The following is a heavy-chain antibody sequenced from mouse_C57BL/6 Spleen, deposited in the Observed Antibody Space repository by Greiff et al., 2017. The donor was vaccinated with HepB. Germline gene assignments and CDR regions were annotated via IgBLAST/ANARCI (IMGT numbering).Heavy chain of an antibody. Sequence: QVHVKQSGAELAKPGASVKLSCKASGYTFTSYWMHWVKQRPGQGLEWIGYINPSSGYTKYNQKFKDKATLTADKSSSTAYMQLSSLTYEDSAVYYCARFAAQYAMDYWGQGTSVTVSS. CDR3: ARFAAQYAMDY. V-gene: IGHV1-7*01. J-gene: IGHJ4*01. CDR2: INPSSGYT. D-gene: IGHD3-2*02. CDR1: GYTFTSYW.